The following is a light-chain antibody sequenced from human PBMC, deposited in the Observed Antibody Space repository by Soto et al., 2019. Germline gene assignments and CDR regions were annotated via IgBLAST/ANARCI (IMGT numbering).Light chain of an antibody. CDR2: TAD. Sequence: EIVMTQSPATLSVSPGERATLSCRASQSVNRFLARYQQKPGQAPRLLIYTADTRATGIPARFSGSGSGTDFTLTITSLQPEDFAAYYCQQSFSTPSTFGPGTKVDLK. J-gene: IGKJ3*01. CDR1: QSVNRF. V-gene: IGKV3-15*01. CDR3: QQSFSTPST.